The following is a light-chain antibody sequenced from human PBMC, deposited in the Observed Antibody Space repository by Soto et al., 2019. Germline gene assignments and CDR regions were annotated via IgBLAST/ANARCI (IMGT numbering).Light chain of an antibody. CDR3: QKSYSTPWT. CDR2: AAS. Sequence: DIQMTQSPSSLSASVGDRVTITCRASQSISSYLNWYQQKPGKAPKLLIYAASSLQSGVPSRFSGSGSGTDFTLTISSLQPEDFATYYCQKSYSTPWTFGKGTKVE. J-gene: IGKJ1*01. V-gene: IGKV1-39*01. CDR1: QSISSY.